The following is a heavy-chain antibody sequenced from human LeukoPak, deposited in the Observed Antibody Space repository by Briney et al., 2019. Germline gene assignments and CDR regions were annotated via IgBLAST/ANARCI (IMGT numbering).Heavy chain of an antibody. CDR1: GFTFSSYA. CDR3: ARELRIAVAGTKDY. J-gene: IGHJ4*02. D-gene: IGHD6-19*01. Sequence: GGSLRLSCAASGFTFSSYAMSWVRQAPGKGLEWVSGISGSGASAYYADSVKGRFTISRDNSKNTLYLQMNSLRAEDTALYYCARELRIAVAGTKDYWGQGTLVTVSS. CDR2: ISGSGASA. V-gene: IGHV3-23*01.